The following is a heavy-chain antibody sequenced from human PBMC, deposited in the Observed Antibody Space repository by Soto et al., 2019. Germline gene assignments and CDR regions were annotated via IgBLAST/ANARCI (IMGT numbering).Heavy chain of an antibody. CDR3: ARGLYYDFWSGPPGGYYYGMDV. CDR2: IWYDGSNK. Sequence: HPGGSLRLSCAASGFTFSSYGMHWVRQAPGKGLEWVAVIWYDGSNKYYADSVKGRFTISRDNSKNTLYLQMNSLRAEDTAVYYCARGLYYDFWSGPPGGYYYGMDVWGQGTTVTVSS. J-gene: IGHJ6*02. CDR1: GFTFSSYG. D-gene: IGHD3-3*01. V-gene: IGHV3-33*01.